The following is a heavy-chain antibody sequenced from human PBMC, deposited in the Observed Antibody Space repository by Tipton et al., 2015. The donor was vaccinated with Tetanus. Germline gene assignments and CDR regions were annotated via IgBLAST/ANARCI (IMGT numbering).Heavy chain of an antibody. J-gene: IGHJ4*02. CDR2: IFYTGSR. CDR1: GVSISSSTYF. CDR3: ASYNIPYYFDY. Sequence: TLSLTCAVSGVSISSSTYFWGWIRQPPGKGLEWIGHIFYTGSRHYSPSFESRVTISVDTSKNQFSLNLSSVTAADTAVYYCASYNIPYYFDYWGRRTLVTVSS. D-gene: IGHD2-2*02. V-gene: IGHV4-39*07.